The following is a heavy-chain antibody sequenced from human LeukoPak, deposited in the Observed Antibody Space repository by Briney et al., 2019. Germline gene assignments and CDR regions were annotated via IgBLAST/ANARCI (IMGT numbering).Heavy chain of an antibody. CDR1: GYTFTGYY. D-gene: IGHD3-22*01. CDR2: INPNSGGT. J-gene: IGHJ1*01. Sequence: ASVKVSCKASGYTFTGYYMHWVRQAPGQGLEWMGRINPNSGGTNYAQKFQGRVTMTRDTSNSTAYMELSRLRSDDTAVYYCARPREYYYDSSGYYSRAEYFQHWGQGTLVTVSS. CDR3: ARPREYYYDSSGYYSRAEYFQH. V-gene: IGHV1-2*06.